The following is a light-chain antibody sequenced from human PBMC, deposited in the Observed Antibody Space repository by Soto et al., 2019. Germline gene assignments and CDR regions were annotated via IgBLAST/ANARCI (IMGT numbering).Light chain of an antibody. CDR3: CSYAGSRTYV. V-gene: IGLV2-23*01. CDR2: ESS. Sequence: QSALTQPASVSGSPGQSITISCTGTSSDVGSYNLVSWYQQHPGKAPKLMIYESSERPSGVSNRFSGSKSVNTASLTISGLQGEDEADYYCCSYAGSRTYVFGTGTKLTVL. CDR1: SSDVGSYNL. J-gene: IGLJ1*01.